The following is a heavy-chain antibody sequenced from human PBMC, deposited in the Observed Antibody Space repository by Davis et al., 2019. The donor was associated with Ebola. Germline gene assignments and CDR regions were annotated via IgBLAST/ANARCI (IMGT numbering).Heavy chain of an antibody. Sequence: GGSLRLSCAVSGFTSDTYAMHWVRRAPGKGLEWVSGISWNSGSIGYADSVTGRFTISRENAKNSLYLQMNSLRAEDTAVYYCARDPRDGVVVVAATHDYWGQGTLVTVSS. CDR1: GFTSDTYA. V-gene: IGHV3-9*02. J-gene: IGHJ4*02. D-gene: IGHD2-15*01. CDR3: ARDPRDGVVVVAATHDY. CDR2: ISWNSGSI.